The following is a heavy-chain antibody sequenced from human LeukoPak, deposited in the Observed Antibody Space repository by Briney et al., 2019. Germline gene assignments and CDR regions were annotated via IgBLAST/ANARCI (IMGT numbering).Heavy chain of an antibody. CDR2: MNPNSGNT. CDR3: ARAESSSWYFFDY. Sequence: ASVKVSCKASGYTFTSYDVNWFRQATGQGLEWMGWMNPNSGNTGYAQKFQGRVTMTRNTSISTAYMELSSLRSEDTAVYYCARAESSSWYFFDYWGQGTLVTVSS. CDR1: GYTFTSYD. J-gene: IGHJ4*02. V-gene: IGHV1-8*01. D-gene: IGHD6-13*01.